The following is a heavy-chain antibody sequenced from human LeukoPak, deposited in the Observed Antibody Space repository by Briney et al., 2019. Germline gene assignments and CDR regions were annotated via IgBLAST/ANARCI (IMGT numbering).Heavy chain of an antibody. CDR2: INHSGST. J-gene: IGHJ5*02. CDR1: GGSFSGYY. D-gene: IGHD2-2*01. V-gene: IGHV4-34*01. CDR3: ARGRVVAWFDP. Sequence: SETLSLTCAVYGGSFSGYYWSWIRQPPGKGLEWIWEINHSGSTNYNPSLMSRVTISVDTSKNQFSLKLSSVTAADTAVYYCARGRVVAWFDPWGQGTLVTVSS.